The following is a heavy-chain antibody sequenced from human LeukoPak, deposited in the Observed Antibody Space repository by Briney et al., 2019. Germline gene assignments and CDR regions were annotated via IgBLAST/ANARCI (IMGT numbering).Heavy chain of an antibody. CDR1: GGSISSYY. J-gene: IGHJ5*02. D-gene: IGHD3-3*01. CDR3: ASPGGPYDFWSGRLNWFDP. CDR2: IYYSGST. Sequence: SETLSLTCTVSGGSISSYYWSWIRQPPGKGLEWIGSIYYSGSTYYNPSLKSRVTTSVDTSKYQFSLKLSSVTAADTAVYYCASPGGPYDFWSGRLNWFDPWGQGTLVTVSS. V-gene: IGHV4-59*05.